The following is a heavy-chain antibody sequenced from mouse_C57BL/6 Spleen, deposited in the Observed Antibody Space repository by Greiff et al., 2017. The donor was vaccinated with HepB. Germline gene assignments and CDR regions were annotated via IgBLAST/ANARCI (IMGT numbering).Heavy chain of an antibody. CDR3: ARRGNITTVVAKDYFDY. CDR2: IIPNNGGT. D-gene: IGHD1-1*01. V-gene: IGHV1-22*01. CDR1: GYTFTDYN. J-gene: IGHJ2*01. Sequence: EVQLQQSGPGLVKPGASVKMSCTASGYTFTDYNMHWVKQRHGKSLEWIGYIIPNNGGTSYNQKFKGKVTLTVNKSSSAAYMEVRSLTSEDSAVYYCARRGNITTVVAKDYFDYWRQGTTLTVSS.